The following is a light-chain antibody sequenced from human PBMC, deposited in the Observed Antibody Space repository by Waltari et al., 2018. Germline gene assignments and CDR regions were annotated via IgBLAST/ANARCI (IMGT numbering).Light chain of an antibody. V-gene: IGKV1-39*01. Sequence: DIQMTQSPSSLSASLGDRVTITCRASQTISTNLNWYQHRPGKVPKLLIYAATFLQIGVPSRFSGSGSGTDFTLTISRLEPEDFAVYYCQQYGSSPTTFGQGTKVEIK. CDR3: QQYGSSPTT. CDR1: QTISTN. CDR2: AAT. J-gene: IGKJ1*01.